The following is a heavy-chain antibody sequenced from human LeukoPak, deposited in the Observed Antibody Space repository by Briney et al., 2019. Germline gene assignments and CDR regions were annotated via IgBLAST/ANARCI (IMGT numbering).Heavy chain of an antibody. J-gene: IGHJ4*02. V-gene: IGHV3-7*03. CDR2: IKQDGSEK. CDR3: ARDSGRFYIDY. Sequence: GGSLRLSCAASGFTCSHYWMTWVRQAPEKGLEWVANIKQDGSEKYYVDSLKGRFTISRDNAKNSLYLQINSLRADDTAIYYCARDSGRFYIDYWGQGTLVTVSS. CDR1: GFTCSHYW. D-gene: IGHD1-26*01.